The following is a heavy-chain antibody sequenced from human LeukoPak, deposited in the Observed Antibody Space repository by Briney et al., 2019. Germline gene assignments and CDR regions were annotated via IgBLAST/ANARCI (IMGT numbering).Heavy chain of an antibody. CDR1: GFTFSSYT. D-gene: IGHD6-19*01. CDR3: ARERHSSGWYRLLDY. J-gene: IGHJ4*02. V-gene: IGHV3-30-3*01. Sequence: PGGSLRLSCAASGFTFSSYTTHWVRQAPGKGLEWVAVISYDGSNKYYADSVKGRFTISRDNSKNTLYLQMNSLRAEDTAVYYCARERHSSGWYRLLDYWGQGTLVTVSS. CDR2: ISYDGSNK.